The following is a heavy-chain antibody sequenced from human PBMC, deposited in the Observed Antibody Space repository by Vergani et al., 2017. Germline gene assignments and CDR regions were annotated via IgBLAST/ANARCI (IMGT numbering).Heavy chain of an antibody. D-gene: IGHD3-16*01. CDR1: GGSINPSSSF. Sequence: QLQLQESGPGLVKPSETLSLICTVSGGSINPSSSFWGWIRQSPGKGLEWIGSINYVGRTYYIPSLQSRATVFVDTSKNQFSLNLTSVTAADTAVYYCATIGDRRWGYYFDYWGQGILVTVSS. CDR3: ATIGDRRWGYYFDY. V-gene: IGHV4-39*01. J-gene: IGHJ4*02. CDR2: INYVGRT.